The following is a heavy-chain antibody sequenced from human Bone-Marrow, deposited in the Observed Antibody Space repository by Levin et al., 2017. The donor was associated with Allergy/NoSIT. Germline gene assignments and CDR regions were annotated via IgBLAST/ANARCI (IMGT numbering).Heavy chain of an antibody. Sequence: PGGSLRLSCKGSGYSFTTYWIAWVRQMPGKGLEWMGIIYPGDSDTRYSPSFQGQVTISADKSISTAYLQWSSLKASDTAMYYCARRRSSGWYEVDYWGQGTLVTVSS. CDR2: IYPGDSDT. CDR3: ARRRSSGWYEVDY. CDR1: GYSFTTYW. V-gene: IGHV5-51*01. J-gene: IGHJ4*02. D-gene: IGHD6-19*01.